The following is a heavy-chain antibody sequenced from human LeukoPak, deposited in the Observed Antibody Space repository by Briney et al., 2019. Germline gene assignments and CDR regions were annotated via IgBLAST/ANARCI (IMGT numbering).Heavy chain of an antibody. D-gene: IGHD6-13*01. CDR2: IYTSGST. J-gene: IGHJ4*02. CDR1: GGSISSGSYY. V-gene: IGHV4-61*02. Sequence: SQTLSLTCTVSGGSISSGSYYWSWIRQPAGKGLEWIGRIYTSGSTNYNPSLKSRVTKSVDTSKNQFSLRLSSVTAADTAVYYCARQIAGAGTNYWGQGTLVTVSS. CDR3: ARQIAGAGTNY.